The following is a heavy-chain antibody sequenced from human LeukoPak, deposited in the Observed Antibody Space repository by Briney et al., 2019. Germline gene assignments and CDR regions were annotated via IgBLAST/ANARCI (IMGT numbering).Heavy chain of an antibody. CDR1: GFTFSSYW. V-gene: IGHV3-7*01. D-gene: IGHD3-10*01. J-gene: IGHJ5*02. CDR2: IKQDGSEK. CDR3: ARVSMVRGVIINSWFDP. Sequence: GGSLRLSCAASGFTFSSYWMSWVRQAPGKGLEWVANIKQDGSEKYYVDSVKGRFTISRDNAKNSLYLQMNRLRAEDTAVYYCARVSMVRGVIINSWFDPWGQGTLVTVSS.